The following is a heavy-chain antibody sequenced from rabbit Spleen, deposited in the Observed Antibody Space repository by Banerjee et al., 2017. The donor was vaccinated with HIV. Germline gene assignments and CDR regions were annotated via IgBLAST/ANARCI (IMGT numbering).Heavy chain of an antibody. Sequence: QSLEESGGGLVKPGASLTLTCKASGFSFSSGYDMCWVRQAPGKGLEWIACIYAGSSGTAYYATWAKGRFTISKTSSTLTLQMTSLTAADTATYFCARDTGSSFSTYGMDLWGPGTLVTVS. CDR2: IYAGSSGTA. CDR3: ARDTGSSFSTYGMDL. V-gene: IGHV1S40*01. D-gene: IGHD8-1*01. CDR1: GFSFSSGYD. J-gene: IGHJ6*01.